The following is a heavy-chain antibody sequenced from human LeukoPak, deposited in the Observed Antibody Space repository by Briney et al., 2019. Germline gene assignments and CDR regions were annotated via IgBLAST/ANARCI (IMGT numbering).Heavy chain of an antibody. D-gene: IGHD5-12*01. CDR3: ARDLFTSGYDSFGY. V-gene: IGHV3-33*01. CDR2: IWYDGSNK. CDR1: GFTFSSYG. Sequence: PGGSLRLSCAASGFTFSSYGMHWVRQAPGKGLEWVAVIWYDGSNKYYADSVKGRFTISRDNSKNTLYLQMNSLRAEDTAVYYCARDLFTSGYDSFGYWGQGTLVTVSS. J-gene: IGHJ4*02.